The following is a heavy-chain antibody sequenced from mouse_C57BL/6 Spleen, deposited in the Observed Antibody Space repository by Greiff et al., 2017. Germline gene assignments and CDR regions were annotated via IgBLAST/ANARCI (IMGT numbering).Heavy chain of an antibody. J-gene: IGHJ2*01. CDR3: VRESSGYRTFYFDY. CDR1: GFTFNTYA. CDR2: IRSKSSNYAT. V-gene: IGHV10-3*01. Sequence: EVQLVESGGGLVQPKGSLKLSCAASGFTFNTYAMHWVRQAPGKGLAWVARIRSKSSNYATYYADSVKDRFTISRDDSQSMLYLQMNNLKTEDTAMYYCVRESSGYRTFYFDYWGQGTTLTVSS. D-gene: IGHD3-2*02.